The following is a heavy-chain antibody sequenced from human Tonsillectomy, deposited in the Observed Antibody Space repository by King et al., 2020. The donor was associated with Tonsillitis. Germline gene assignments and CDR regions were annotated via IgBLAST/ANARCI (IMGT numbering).Heavy chain of an antibody. CDR3: SRDVGGNSDY. CDR1: GGFISSYF. J-gene: IGHJ4*02. V-gene: IGHV4-59*01. D-gene: IGHD4-23*01. Sequence: VQLQESGPGLVKPSETLSLTCSVSGGFISSYFWSWIRQPPGRGLEWIGYIYYTGSTNYNPSLKSRVTISVDSSKNQFSLRLSSVTAADTAGYYCSRDVGGNSDYWGQGTLVTVSS. CDR2: IYYTGST.